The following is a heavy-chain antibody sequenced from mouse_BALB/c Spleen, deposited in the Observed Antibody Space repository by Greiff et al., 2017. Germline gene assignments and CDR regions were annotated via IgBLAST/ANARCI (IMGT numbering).Heavy chain of an antibody. V-gene: IGHV1-9*01. J-gene: IGHJ2*01. CDR3: ARGGNYYGSSYIGY. CDR1: GYTFSSYW. Sequence: QVQLQQSGAELMKPGASVKISCTATGYTFSSYWIEWVKQMPGHGLEWIGEILPGSGSTNYNEKFKGKATFTADTSSNTAYMQLSSLTSEDSAVYYCARGGNYYGSSYIGYWGQGTTLTVSS. CDR2: ILPGSGST. D-gene: IGHD1-1*01.